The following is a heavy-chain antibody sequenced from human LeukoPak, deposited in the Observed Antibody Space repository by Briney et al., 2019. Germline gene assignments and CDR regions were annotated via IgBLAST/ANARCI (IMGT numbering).Heavy chain of an antibody. CDR1: GFTFSTYW. CDR3: ARDSAGNDY. Sequence: GGSLRLSCAASGFTFSTYWMSWVRQAPGKGLGWVANIKQDGSEKYYVDSVKGRFAISRDNAKNSLYLQMNSLRAEDTAMYYCARDSAGNDYWGQGTLVTVSS. CDR2: IKQDGSEK. V-gene: IGHV3-7*01. J-gene: IGHJ4*02. D-gene: IGHD6-13*01.